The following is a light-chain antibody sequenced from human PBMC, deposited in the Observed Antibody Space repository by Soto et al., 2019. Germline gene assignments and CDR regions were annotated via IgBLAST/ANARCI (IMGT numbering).Light chain of an antibody. Sequence: QSALTQPASVSGSPGQSITISCTGTSSDVGSYNLVSWYQQHPGTAPKLMIYEGSKRPSGVSNRFSGSKSGNTASLTISGRQAGDEADYYCCSYAGISTVFGGGTKLTVL. J-gene: IGLJ2*01. CDR3: CSYAGISTV. V-gene: IGLV2-23*01. CDR1: SSDVGSYNL. CDR2: EGS.